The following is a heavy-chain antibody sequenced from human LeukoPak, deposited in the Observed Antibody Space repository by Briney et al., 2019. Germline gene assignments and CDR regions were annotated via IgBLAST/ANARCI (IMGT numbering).Heavy chain of an antibody. Sequence: ASVKVSCKVSGYTLTELSMHWVRQAPGQGLEWMGIINPSGGSTSYAQKFQGRVTMTRDTSTSTVYMELSSLRSEDTAVYYCARDLAAAGTRGYYYGMDVWGQGTTVTVSS. J-gene: IGHJ6*02. CDR3: ARDLAAAGTRGYYYGMDV. D-gene: IGHD6-13*01. CDR2: INPSGGST. CDR1: GYTLTELS. V-gene: IGHV1-46*01.